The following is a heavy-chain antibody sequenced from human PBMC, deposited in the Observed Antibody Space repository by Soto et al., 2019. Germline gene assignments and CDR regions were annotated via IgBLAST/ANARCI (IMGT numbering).Heavy chain of an antibody. CDR2: IYYSGST. CDR1: GGSISSSSYY. D-gene: IGHD1-26*01. V-gene: IGHV4-39*01. J-gene: IGHJ5*02. CDR3: ARPRTSSFSGSYYHWFDP. Sequence: SETLSLTCTVSGGSISSSSYYWGWIRQPPGKGLEWIGGIYYSGSTYYNPSLKSRVTISVDTSKNQFSLKLSSVTAADTAVYYCARPRTSSFSGSYYHWFDPWGQGTLVTVSS.